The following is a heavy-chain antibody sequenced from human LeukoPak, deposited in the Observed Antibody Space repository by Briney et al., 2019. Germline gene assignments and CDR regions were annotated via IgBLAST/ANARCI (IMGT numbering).Heavy chain of an antibody. D-gene: IGHD4-17*01. CDR2: ISAYNGNT. CDR1: GYTFTSYG. CDR3: ARDHDYGDYLMNAFDI. V-gene: IGHV1-18*01. Sequence: ASVKVSRKASGYTFTSYGISWVRQAPGQGLEWMGWISAYNGNTNYAQKLQGRVTMTTDTSTSTAYMELRSLRSDDTAVYYCARDHDYGDYLMNAFDIWGQGTMVTVSS. J-gene: IGHJ3*02.